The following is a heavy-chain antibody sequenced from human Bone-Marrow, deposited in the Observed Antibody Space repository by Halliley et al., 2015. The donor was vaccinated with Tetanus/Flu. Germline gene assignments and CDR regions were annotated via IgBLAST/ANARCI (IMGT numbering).Heavy chain of an antibody. J-gene: IGHJ4*02. V-gene: IGHV3-13*01. CDR2: IGRAGDT. D-gene: IGHD6-13*01. Sequence: IGRAGDTSYPGPLKGRFTISRENAENSLYLQMNSLRAEDTAVYYCARGLPAAGRSGGYYFAYWGQGTLVPVSS. CDR3: ARGLPAAGRSGGYYFAY.